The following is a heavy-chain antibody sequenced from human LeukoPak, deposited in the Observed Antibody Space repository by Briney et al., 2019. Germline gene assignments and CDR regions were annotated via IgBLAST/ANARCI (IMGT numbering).Heavy chain of an antibody. CDR2: TNPNSGGT. CDR1: GYTFTGYY. D-gene: IGHD3-3*01. V-gene: IGHV1-2*02. J-gene: IGHJ5*02. Sequence: ASVKVSCKASGYTFTGYYMHWVRQAPGQGLEWMGWTNPNSGGTNYAQKFQGRVTMTRDTSISTAYMELSRLRSDDTAVYYCARASGITIFGVAPFDPWGQGTLVTVSS. CDR3: ARASGITIFGVAPFDP.